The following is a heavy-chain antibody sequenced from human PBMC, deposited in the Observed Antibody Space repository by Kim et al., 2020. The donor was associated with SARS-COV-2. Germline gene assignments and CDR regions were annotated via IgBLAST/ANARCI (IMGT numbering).Heavy chain of an antibody. CDR1: GGSISSSSYY. V-gene: IGHV4-39*07. Sequence: SETLSLTCTVSGGSISSSSYYWGWIRQPPGKGLEWIGSIYYSGSTYYNPSLKSRVTISVDTSKNQFSLKLSSVTAADTAVYYCARSGGNLGYCSSTSCYALVYWGQGTLVTVSS. J-gene: IGHJ4*02. CDR3: ARSGGNLGYCSSTSCYALVY. D-gene: IGHD2-2*03. CDR2: IYYSGST.